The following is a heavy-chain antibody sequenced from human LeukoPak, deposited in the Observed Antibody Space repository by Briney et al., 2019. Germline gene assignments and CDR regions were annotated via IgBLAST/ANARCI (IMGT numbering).Heavy chain of an antibody. CDR1: GFTFSSYS. J-gene: IGHJ4*02. Sequence: PGGSLRLSCAASGFTFSSYSMNRVRQAPGKGLEWGSYLSSSSSTIYYADPVKGRFTISRDNAKNSMYLQMNSLRDEDTAVYYCGRDCSYGYDYWGQGTLVTVAS. V-gene: IGHV3-48*02. D-gene: IGHD5-18*01. CDR2: LSSSSSTI. CDR3: GRDCSYGYDY.